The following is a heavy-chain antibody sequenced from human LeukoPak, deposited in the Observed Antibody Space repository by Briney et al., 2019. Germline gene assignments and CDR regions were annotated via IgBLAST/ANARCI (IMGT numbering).Heavy chain of an antibody. V-gene: IGHV4-31*01. CDR2: ISYRRNT. CDR3: ARISQSSGGFYY. J-gene: IGHJ4*02. Sequence: PSETLSLTCTVSGDSISNSGGVCWSWICQNPGDGLECIGFISYRRNTYYNPSLKRLVSMSVDTSRSQFSLRLTSVTDEDTAVYYCARISQSSGGFYYWGQGTLVTVSS. CDR1: GDSISNSGGVC. D-gene: IGHD2-15*01.